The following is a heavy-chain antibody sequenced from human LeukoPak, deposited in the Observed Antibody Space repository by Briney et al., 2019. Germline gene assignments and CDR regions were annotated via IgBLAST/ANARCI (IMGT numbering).Heavy chain of an antibody. Sequence: APVNVSCKASGYIFTSYGISWVRQAPGQGLEWMGWISTYNGNTNYAQKLQGRVTMTTDTSTNTAYMELRSLRSDDTAVYYCAGYDYGGFQYYGMDVWGQGTTVTVSS. CDR1: GYIFTSYG. CDR3: AGYDYGGFQYYGMDV. D-gene: IGHD4-23*01. V-gene: IGHV1-18*01. CDR2: ISTYNGNT. J-gene: IGHJ6*02.